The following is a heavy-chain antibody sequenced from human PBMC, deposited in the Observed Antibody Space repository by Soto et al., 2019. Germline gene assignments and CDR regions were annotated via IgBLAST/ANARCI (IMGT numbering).Heavy chain of an antibody. CDR2: IYTSGST. CDR3: AREGYYDSSGYYLLGY. CDR1: GGSISSYY. D-gene: IGHD3-22*01. Sequence: QVQLQESGPGLVKPSETLSLTCTVSGGSISSYYWSWIRQPAGKGLEWIGRIYTSGSTNYNPSLQSRVTMSVDTSKNQFSLKLSSVTAADTAVYYCAREGYYDSSGYYLLGYWGQGTLVTVSS. J-gene: IGHJ4*02. V-gene: IGHV4-4*07.